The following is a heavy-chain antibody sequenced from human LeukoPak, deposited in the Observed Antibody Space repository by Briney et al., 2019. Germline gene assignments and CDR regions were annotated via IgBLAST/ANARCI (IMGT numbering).Heavy chain of an antibody. V-gene: IGHV4-59*01. J-gene: IGHJ5*02. CDR1: GGSISSYY. D-gene: IGHD3-10*01. CDR3: ATYDYGSGNWFDP. Sequence: PSETLSLTCTVSGGSISSYYWSWIRQPPGKGLEWIGYIYYSGSTNYNPSLKSRVTISVDTSKNQFSLELSSVTAADTAVYYCATYDYGSGNWFDPWGQGTLVTVSS. CDR2: IYYSGST.